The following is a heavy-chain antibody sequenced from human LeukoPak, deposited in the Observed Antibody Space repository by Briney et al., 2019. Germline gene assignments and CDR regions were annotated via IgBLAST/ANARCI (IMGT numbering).Heavy chain of an antibody. D-gene: IGHD5-18*01. CDR2: IYYSGST. CDR1: GGSISSYY. V-gene: IGHV4-59*01. CDR3: ARYRSGSAYFDY. J-gene: IGHJ4*02. Sequence: SETLSLTYTVSGGSISSYYWSWIRQPPGKGLEWIGFIYYSGSTNYNPSLKSRVTISVDTSKNQFSLRLSSVTAADTAVYYCARYRSGSAYFDYWGQGTLVTVSS.